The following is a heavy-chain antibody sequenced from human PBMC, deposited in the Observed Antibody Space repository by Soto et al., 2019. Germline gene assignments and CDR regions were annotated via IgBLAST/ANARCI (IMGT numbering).Heavy chain of an antibody. J-gene: IGHJ4*02. CDR3: VRSFRGAY. CDR1: GGSVSSDGYF. D-gene: IGHD3-3*02. CDR2: FYDSGRT. Sequence: QVQLQESGPRLVKPSETLSLTCTVSGGSVSSDGYFWSWVRQPPGKGLEWIGYFYDSGRTKYNPSLKSRVTMSVHTSMSQFSLKLSSVTAVDTAIYYCVRSFRGAYCGQGTLVTVSS. V-gene: IGHV4-61*08.